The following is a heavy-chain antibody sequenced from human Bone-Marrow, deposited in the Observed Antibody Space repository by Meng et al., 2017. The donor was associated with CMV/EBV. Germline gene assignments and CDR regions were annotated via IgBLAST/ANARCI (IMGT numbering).Heavy chain of an antibody. V-gene: IGHV4-31*03. Sequence: SETLSLTCTVSGGSISSSSYYWGWIRQLPGRGLEWIGYIYYSGSTYYNPSLKSRVTISVDTSKNQFSLNLTSVTAADTAIYYCARDYDTTGYWFDPWGQGTLVTVSS. CDR2: IYYSGST. D-gene: IGHD3-22*01. J-gene: IGHJ5*02. CDR3: ARDYDTTGYWFDP. CDR1: GGSISSSSYY.